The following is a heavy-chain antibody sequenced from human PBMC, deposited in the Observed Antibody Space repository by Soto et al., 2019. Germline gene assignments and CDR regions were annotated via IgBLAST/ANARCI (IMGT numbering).Heavy chain of an antibody. V-gene: IGHV3-21*01. Sequence: GGSLRLSCAASGFSFSTYGMNWVRQAPGKAPEWVSSISAGGEYIDYADSVKGRLTISRDNAANFLFLHMNSLRAEDTAVYYCERDGAAGDVMGVWSQGTTVTVSS. CDR3: ERDGAAGDVMGV. D-gene: IGHD6-13*01. J-gene: IGHJ6*02. CDR2: ISAGGEYI. CDR1: GFSFSTYG.